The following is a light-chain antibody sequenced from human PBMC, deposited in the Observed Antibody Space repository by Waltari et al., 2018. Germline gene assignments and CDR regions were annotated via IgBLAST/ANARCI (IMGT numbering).Light chain of an antibody. J-gene: IGKJ2*01. Sequence: DIQMTQSPSSLSASVGDRVTNSCRASQSINTSLSWYQYTPGKAPKVLIYLASSLESGVPSRFSGSGSGTDFTLTIRSLQPEDFATYYCQQNYITPPTFGQGTTVEI. V-gene: IGKV1-39*01. CDR1: QSINTS. CDR2: LAS. CDR3: QQNYITPPT.